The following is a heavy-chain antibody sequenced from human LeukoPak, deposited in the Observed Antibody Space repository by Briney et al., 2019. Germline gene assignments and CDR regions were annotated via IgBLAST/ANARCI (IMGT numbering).Heavy chain of an antibody. CDR1: GGSISPYY. J-gene: IGHJ4*02. CDR3: ARGITFFDY. CDR2: IYYSGST. D-gene: IGHD1-14*01. V-gene: IGHV4-59*01. Sequence: SETLFLTCTVSGGSISPYYWSWIRQPPGKGLEWIGYIYYSGSTKYNPSLKSRVTISLDTSKNQFSLKLKSVTAADTAIYYCARGITFFDYWGQGTLVTVSS.